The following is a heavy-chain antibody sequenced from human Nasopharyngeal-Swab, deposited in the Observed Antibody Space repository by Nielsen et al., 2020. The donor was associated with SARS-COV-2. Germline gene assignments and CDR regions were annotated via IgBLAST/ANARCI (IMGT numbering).Heavy chain of an antibody. CDR3: AGGQGRYYYYGMDV. V-gene: IGHV3-9*01. Sequence: SLKISCAASGFTFDDYAMHWVRQAPGKGLEWVSGISWNSGTTGYADSVKGRFTISRDNAKSSLYLQMNSLRAEDTAVYYCAGGQGRYYYYGMDVWGQGTTVTVSS. J-gene: IGHJ6*02. CDR1: GFTFDDYA. D-gene: IGHD2-15*01. CDR2: ISWNSGTT.